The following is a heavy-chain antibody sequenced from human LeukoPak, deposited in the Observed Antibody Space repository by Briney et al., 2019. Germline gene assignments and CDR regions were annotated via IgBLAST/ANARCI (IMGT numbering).Heavy chain of an antibody. D-gene: IGHD4-17*01. CDR1: GFTFSSYS. V-gene: IGHV3-21*01. CDR3: ARESTVTTLGAFDI. J-gene: IGHJ3*02. CDR2: ISSSSSYI. Sequence: GGSLRLSCAASGFTFSSYSMNWVRQAPGKGLEWVSSISSSSSYIYYADSVKGRFTISRDNAKNSLYLQMNSLRAEDTAVYYCARESTVTTLGAFDIWGQGTMVTVSS.